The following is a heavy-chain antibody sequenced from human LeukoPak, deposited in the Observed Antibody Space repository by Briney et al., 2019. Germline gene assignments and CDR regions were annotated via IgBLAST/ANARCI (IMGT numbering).Heavy chain of an antibody. Sequence: GGSLRLSCAASGFTFSSNAMSWVRQAPGKGLEWVSAISGSGGSTYYADSVKGRFTISRDNSKNTLYLQMNSLRAEDTAVYYCAKGPYYYGSGSYYNPFDPWGQGTLVTVSS. D-gene: IGHD3-10*01. V-gene: IGHV3-23*01. CDR1: GFTFSSNA. J-gene: IGHJ5*02. CDR2: ISGSGGST. CDR3: AKGPYYYGSGSYYNPFDP.